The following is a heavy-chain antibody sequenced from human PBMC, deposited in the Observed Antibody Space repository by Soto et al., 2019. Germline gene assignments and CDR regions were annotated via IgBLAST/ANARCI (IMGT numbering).Heavy chain of an antibody. CDR2: IKSDGSST. CDR1: GFTFSSYW. CDR3: ARGPACIGLDD. J-gene: IGHJ4*02. D-gene: IGHD2-21*01. V-gene: IGHV3-74*01. Sequence: GGSLRLSCAASGFTFSSYWMHWVRQAPGKGLVWVSRIKSDGSSTSYADSVKGRFTISRDNAKYTLYLQMNSLRAEDTAVYYCARGPACIGLDDWGQGTLVTVSS.